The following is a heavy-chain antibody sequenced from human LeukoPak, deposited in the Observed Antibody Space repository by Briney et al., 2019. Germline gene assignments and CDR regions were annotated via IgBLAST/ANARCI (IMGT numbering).Heavy chain of an antibody. CDR1: GFTFSSYA. D-gene: IGHD5-18*01. J-gene: IGHJ5*02. CDR3: AKDRGYSYGDLNWFDP. Sequence: GSLRLSCAASGFTFSSYAMSWVRQAPGKGLEWVSAISGSGGSTYYADSVKGRFTISRDNSKNTLYLQMNSLRAEGTAVYYCAKDRGYSYGDLNWFDPWGQGTLVTVSS. CDR2: ISGSGGST. V-gene: IGHV3-23*01.